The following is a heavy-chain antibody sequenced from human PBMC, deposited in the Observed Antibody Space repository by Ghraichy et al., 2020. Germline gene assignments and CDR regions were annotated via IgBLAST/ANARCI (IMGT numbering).Heavy chain of an antibody. CDR3: ARLQGPNSGSYYY. CDR1: GFTFSDYY. Sequence: LSLTCAASGFTFSDYYMSWIRQAPGKGLEWVSYISSSGSTIYYADSVKGRFTISRDNAKNSLYLQMNSLRAEDTAVYYCARLQGPNSGSYYYWGQGTLVTVSS. D-gene: IGHD1-26*01. CDR2: ISSSGSTI. V-gene: IGHV3-11*01. J-gene: IGHJ4*02.